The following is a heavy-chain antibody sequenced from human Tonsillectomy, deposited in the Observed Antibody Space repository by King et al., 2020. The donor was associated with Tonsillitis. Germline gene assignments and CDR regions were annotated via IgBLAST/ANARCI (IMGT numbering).Heavy chain of an antibody. CDR2: IIPMIDMA. CDR3: ARDGGGPLEMGRRNAFDI. CDR1: GGTFSNYA. D-gene: IGHD5-24*01. V-gene: IGHV1-69*09. Sequence: QLVQSGAEVKKPGSSVNVSCRASGGTFSNYAVSWVRQAPGQGLEWMGRIIPMIDMANYAQKFEGRVTITAHKFTTTAYMELSSLTPEDTAVYYCARDGGGPLEMGRRNAFDIWGQGTVVTGSS. J-gene: IGHJ3*02.